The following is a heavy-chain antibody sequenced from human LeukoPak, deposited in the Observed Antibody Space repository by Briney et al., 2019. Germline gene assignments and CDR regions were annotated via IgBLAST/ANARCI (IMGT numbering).Heavy chain of an antibody. V-gene: IGHV3-7*03. CDR1: GFTFNGYR. D-gene: IGHD3-22*01. CDR2: IKQDGSDK. J-gene: IGHJ4*02. CDR3: ARAHSSGYFWAYYFDY. Sequence: PGGSLRLSCAASGFTFNGYRMSWVRQAPGKGLEWVANIKQDGSDKYYVDSVKGRFTISRDNAKNSLYLQMNSLRAEGTAVYYCARAHSSGYFWAYYFDYWGQGTLVTVSS.